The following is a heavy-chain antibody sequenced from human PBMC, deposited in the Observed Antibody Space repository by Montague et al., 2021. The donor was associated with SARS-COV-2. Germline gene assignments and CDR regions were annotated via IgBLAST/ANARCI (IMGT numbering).Heavy chain of an antibody. CDR1: GGSVSSDNW. CDR2: IYDSGTT. Sequence: ETLSLTCTVAGGSVSSDNWWTWVRQPPGKGLEWIGEIYDSGTTNYNPSLQSRVTISVDKSRNHLSLNLRSVTAADTALYYCALPLGGARFDPWGQGILVTVSS. D-gene: IGHD1-26*01. CDR3: ALPLGGARFDP. J-gene: IGHJ5*02. V-gene: IGHV4-4*02.